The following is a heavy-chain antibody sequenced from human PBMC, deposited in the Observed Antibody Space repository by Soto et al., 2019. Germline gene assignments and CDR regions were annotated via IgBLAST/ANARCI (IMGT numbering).Heavy chain of an antibody. J-gene: IGHJ4*02. CDR2: IRGSGSNT. D-gene: IGHD1-26*01. Sequence: PGGSLTLSCPPSGFTFTSYAMSWVRLTPAKGLEWVSAIRGSGSNTFSADSVRGRFTISRDNSKNTVFVQMNNLRAEDTAGYFCVRDRATFDYWGQGTRVTGSS. CDR3: VRDRATFDY. CDR1: GFTFTSYA. V-gene: IGHV3-23*01.